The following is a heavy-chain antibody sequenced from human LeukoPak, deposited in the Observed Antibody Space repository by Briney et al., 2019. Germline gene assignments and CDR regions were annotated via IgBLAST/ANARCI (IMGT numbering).Heavy chain of an antibody. CDR1: GFTFSSYG. D-gene: IGHD3-22*01. V-gene: IGHV3-30*03. CDR2: ISYDGSNK. Sequence: GGSLRLSCAASGFTFSSYGMHWVRQAPGKGLEWVAVISYDGSNKYYADSVKGRFTISRDNSKNTLYLQMNSLRAEDTAVYYCARGRTYYYDSSGPITGDYWGQGTLVTVSS. J-gene: IGHJ4*02. CDR3: ARGRTYYYDSSGPITGDY.